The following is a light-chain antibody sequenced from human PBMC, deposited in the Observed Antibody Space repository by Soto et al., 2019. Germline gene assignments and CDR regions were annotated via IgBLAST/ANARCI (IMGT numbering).Light chain of an antibody. CDR1: SSDVGGYNY. J-gene: IGLJ3*02. CDR2: EVS. V-gene: IGLV2-8*01. CDR3: ISYAGTDNFGV. Sequence: QSALTQPPSASGSPGQSVTISCTGTSSDVGGYNYVSWYQQHPGKAPKLMIYEVSKRPSGVPDRFSGSKSGNTGSLTVSGLQAGGEADYHCISYAGTDNFGVFGGGTKLPVL.